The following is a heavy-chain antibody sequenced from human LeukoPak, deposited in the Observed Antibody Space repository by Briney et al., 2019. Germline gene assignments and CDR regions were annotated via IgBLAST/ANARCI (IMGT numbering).Heavy chain of an antibody. V-gene: IGHV1-18*01. CDR2: ISAYNGNT. Sequence: ASVKVSCKASGGTFSSYAISWVRQAPGQGLEWMGWISAYNGNTNYAQKLQGRVTMTTDTSTSTAYMELRSLRSDDTAVYYCARTGVNTIFGVVIRRYFDYWGQGTLVTVSS. CDR3: ARTGVNTIFGVVIRRYFDY. CDR1: GGTFSSYA. D-gene: IGHD3-3*01. J-gene: IGHJ4*02.